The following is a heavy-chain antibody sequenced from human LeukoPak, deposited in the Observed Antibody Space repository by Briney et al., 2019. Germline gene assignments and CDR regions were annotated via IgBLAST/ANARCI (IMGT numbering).Heavy chain of an antibody. CDR1: GFTFSNAW. CDR3: TTDPYLRNDYGDYEDFGY. Sequence: GGSLRLSCAVTGFTFSNAWMNWVRQAPGKGLEWVGRIKSKTDGGTTDYAAPVKGRFTISRDDSKNTLYLQMNSLKTEDTAVYYCTTDPYLRNDYGDYEDFGYWGQGTLVTVSS. D-gene: IGHD4-17*01. CDR2: IKSKTDGGTT. V-gene: IGHV3-15*01. J-gene: IGHJ4*02.